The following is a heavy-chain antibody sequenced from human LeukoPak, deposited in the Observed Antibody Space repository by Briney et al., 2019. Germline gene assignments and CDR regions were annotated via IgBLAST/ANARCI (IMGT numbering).Heavy chain of an antibody. CDR3: ARTGLSHYYMDV. CDR2: ISSSSSYI. Sequence: GGSLRLSCAASGFTFSSYSMNWVRQAPGKGLEWVSSISSSSSYIYYADSVKGRFTISRDNAKNTLYLQMNSLRAEDTALYYCARTGLSHYYMDVWGKGTTVTVSS. D-gene: IGHD3/OR15-3a*01. V-gene: IGHV3-21*04. CDR1: GFTFSSYS. J-gene: IGHJ6*03.